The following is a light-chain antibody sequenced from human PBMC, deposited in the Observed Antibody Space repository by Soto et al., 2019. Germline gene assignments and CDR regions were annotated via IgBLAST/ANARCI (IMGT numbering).Light chain of an antibody. V-gene: IGKV3-20*01. J-gene: IGKJ1*01. CDR1: QSVSGNY. CDR3: NQYGSSPPT. Sequence: EIVLTQSPGTLSWSPGERGTLSCRASQSVSGNYLAWYQQKPGQANRILMSGEYNRATGIKDGFTGSGSGTDFTLTIRRLEPEDFAVYYCNQYGSSPPTLGNGNKVDIK. CDR2: GEY.